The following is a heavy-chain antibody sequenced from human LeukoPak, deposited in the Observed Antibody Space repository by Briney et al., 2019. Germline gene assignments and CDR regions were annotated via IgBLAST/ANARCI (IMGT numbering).Heavy chain of an antibody. CDR2: ISSSGSTI. D-gene: IGHD3-10*01. J-gene: IGHJ4*02. CDR3: AKTYYYGSGSSVGIDY. V-gene: IGHV3-48*03. Sequence: PGGSLRLSCAASGFTFSSYEMNWVRQAPGKGLEWVSYISSSGSTIYYADSVKGRFTISRDNSKNTLYLQMNSLRAEDTAVYYCAKTYYYGSGSSVGIDYWGQGTLVTVSS. CDR1: GFTFSSYE.